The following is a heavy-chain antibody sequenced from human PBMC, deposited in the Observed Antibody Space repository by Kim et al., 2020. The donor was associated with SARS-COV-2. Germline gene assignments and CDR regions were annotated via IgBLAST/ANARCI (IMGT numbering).Heavy chain of an antibody. CDR3: AHGYCSSTSCYRENAFDI. V-gene: IGHV4-39*01. Sequence: SETLSLTCTVSGGSISSSSYYWGWIRQPPGKGLEWIGSIYYSGSTYYNPSLKSRVTISVDTSKNQFSLKLSSVTAADTAVYYCAHGYCSSTSCYRENAFDIWGQGTMVTVSS. D-gene: IGHD2-2*01. CDR2: IYYSGST. J-gene: IGHJ3*02. CDR1: GGSISSSSYY.